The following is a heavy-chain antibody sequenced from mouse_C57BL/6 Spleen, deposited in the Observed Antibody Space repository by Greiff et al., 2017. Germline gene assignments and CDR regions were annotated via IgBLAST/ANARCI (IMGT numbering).Heavy chain of an antibody. CDR2: ILPGSGCT. CDR3: ERGGYGSSYEGFAY. CDR1: GYTFTGYW. J-gene: IGHJ3*01. Sequence: VQLQQSGAELMKPGASVKLSCTATGYTFTGYWIAWVKQRPGHGLEWIGEILPGSGCTYYTEKFKGQDTITSDTSSNPAYLQISSLTTEDSASYYDERGGYGSSYEGFAYWGQGTMVTVSA. D-gene: IGHD1-1*01. V-gene: IGHV1-9*01.